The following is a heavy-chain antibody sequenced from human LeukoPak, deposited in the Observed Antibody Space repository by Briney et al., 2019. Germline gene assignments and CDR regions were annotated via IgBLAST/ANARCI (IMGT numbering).Heavy chain of an antibody. J-gene: IGHJ4*02. CDR1: GGSIRSGTYY. CDR2: IYHSGRT. CDR3: ARLHYCSGGSCVFDY. Sequence: PSETLSLTCTVSGGSIRSGTYYWGWIRQPPGKGLEWIGSIYHSGRTYYNPSLWSRVTISVDTSKNQFSLKVSSVTAADTAVYYCARLHYCSGGSCVFDYWGLGSLVTVSS. V-gene: IGHV4-39*01. D-gene: IGHD2-15*01.